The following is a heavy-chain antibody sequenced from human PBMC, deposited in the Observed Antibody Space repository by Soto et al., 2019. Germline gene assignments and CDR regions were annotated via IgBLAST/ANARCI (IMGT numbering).Heavy chain of an antibody. CDR3: ARGRKDYSSSWYVG. CDR2: IXXXGXT. D-gene: IGHD6-13*01. CDR1: GGSISSYY. V-gene: IGHV4-59*12. J-gene: IGHJ4*02. Sequence: SETLSLTCTVSGGSISSYYWSWIRQPPGKGLEWXGXIXXXGXTXXXPXXXXRVTISVDTSKNQFSLKLRSVTAADTAVYYCARGRKDYSSSWYVGWGQGTLVTVSS.